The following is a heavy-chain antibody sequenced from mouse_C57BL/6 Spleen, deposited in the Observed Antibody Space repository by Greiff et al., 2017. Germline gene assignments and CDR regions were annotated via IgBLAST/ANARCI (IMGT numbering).Heavy chain of an antibody. J-gene: IGHJ1*03. D-gene: IGHD2-4*01. Sequence: VQLQQPGAELVKPGASVKLSCTASGYTFTSYWMHWVKQRPGQGLEWIGIIRPNSGSTNYNEKVKSKATLTVDKSYITAYMQLSSLTSEDSAVYYCARGSYYEYDGTFDVWGTVTTVTGSS. CDR1: GYTFTSYW. V-gene: IGHV1-64*01. CDR3: ARGSYYEYDGTFDV. CDR2: IRPNSGST.